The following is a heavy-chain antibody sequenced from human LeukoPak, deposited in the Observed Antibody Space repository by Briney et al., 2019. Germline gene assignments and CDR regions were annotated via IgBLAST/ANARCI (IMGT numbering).Heavy chain of an antibody. V-gene: IGHV3-9*01. J-gene: IGHJ4*02. D-gene: IGHD3-22*01. CDR1: GFIFDDYA. CDR3: AKDILYDSSGYYSGYFDY. CDR2: ISWNSGSI. Sequence: GGSLRLSCAASGFIFDDYAMHWVRQAPGKGLEWVSGISWNSGSIGYADSVKGRFTISRDNAKNSLSLQMNSLRAEDTALYYCAKDILYDSSGYYSGYFDYWGQGTLVTVPS.